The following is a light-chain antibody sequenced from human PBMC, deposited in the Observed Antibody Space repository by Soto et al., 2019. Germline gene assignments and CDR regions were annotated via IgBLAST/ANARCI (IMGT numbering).Light chain of an antibody. CDR1: QSVSTY. CDR3: QQRSHWPPLT. J-gene: IGKJ4*01. V-gene: IGKV3-11*01. CDR2: DAS. Sequence: EIVLTQSPATLSMSPGERVTLSCRASQSVSTYLAWYQQKPGQAPRLLIFDASNRASGIPSRFSGSGSGTNFPLTISRLEPEDFAVYFCQQRSHWPPLTFGGGTKVEIK.